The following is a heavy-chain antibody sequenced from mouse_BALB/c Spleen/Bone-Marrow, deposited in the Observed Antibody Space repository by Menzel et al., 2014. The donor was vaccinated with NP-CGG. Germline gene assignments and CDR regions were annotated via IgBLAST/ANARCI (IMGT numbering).Heavy chain of an antibody. D-gene: IGHD4-1*01. Sequence: QAQLQQSGAELVRPGTSLKVSCKTSGYAFTDYLMEWLKQRPGQGLEWIGVINPGSGSTNYNEKFKDKATLTADKSSSTAYIQLSSLTSDDSAVYFCARWGGTPYFDYWGQGTTITVSS. CDR2: INPGSGST. J-gene: IGHJ2*01. CDR3: ARWGGTPYFDY. CDR1: GYAFTDYL. V-gene: IGHV1-54*01.